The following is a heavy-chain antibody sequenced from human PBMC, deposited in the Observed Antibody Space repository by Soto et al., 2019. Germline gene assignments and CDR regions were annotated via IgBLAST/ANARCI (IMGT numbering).Heavy chain of an antibody. CDR2: IYTSGST. CDR3: AREGVAAAVDYYYYYGMDV. V-gene: IGHV4-4*07. Sequence: SETLSLTCTVSGGSISSYYWSWIRQPAGKGLEWIGRIYTSGSTNYNPSLKSRVTMSVDTSKNQFSLKLSSVTAADTAVYYCAREGVAAAVDYYYYYGMDVWGQGTTVTV. J-gene: IGHJ6*02. D-gene: IGHD6-13*01. CDR1: GGSISSYY.